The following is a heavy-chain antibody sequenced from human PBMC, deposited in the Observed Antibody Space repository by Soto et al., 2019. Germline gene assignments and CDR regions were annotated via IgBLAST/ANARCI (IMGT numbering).Heavy chain of an antibody. D-gene: IGHD7-27*01. Sequence: SETLSLTCAVSGGSITHDNWWNWARQPPGKGLEWIGEISHSGTTNYNPSLKSRVTISVDMSKNQLSLKLNSVTAADTAVYYCAKDHTGADAFDIWGQGIMVTVS. CDR3: AKDHTGADAFDI. J-gene: IGHJ3*02. CDR2: ISHSGTT. V-gene: IGHV4-4*02. CDR1: GGSITHDNW.